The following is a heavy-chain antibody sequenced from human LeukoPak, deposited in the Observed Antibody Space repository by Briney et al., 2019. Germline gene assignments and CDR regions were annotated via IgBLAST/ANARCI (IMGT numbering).Heavy chain of an antibody. J-gene: IGHJ4*02. Sequence: GGALRLSCTCSGFTFGDYAMSWVRQAPGRGLEGVGFIRSKAYGGTTEYAASVKGRFTISRDDSKSIAYLQMNSLKTEDTDVYYCTRVGYCSSTSCHSFDYWGQGTLVTVSS. V-gene: IGHV3-49*04. CDR3: TRVGYCSSTSCHSFDY. CDR1: GFTFGDYA. D-gene: IGHD2-2*01. CDR2: IRSKAYGGTT.